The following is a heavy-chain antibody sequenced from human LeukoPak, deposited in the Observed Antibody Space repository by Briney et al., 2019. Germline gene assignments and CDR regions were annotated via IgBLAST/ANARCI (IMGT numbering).Heavy chain of an antibody. CDR1: RFTFNSYN. D-gene: IGHD6-19*01. CDR2: IKSSSTTI. J-gene: IGHJ4*02. CDR3: ARDTVPGQIYFDH. V-gene: IGHV3-48*01. Sequence: GGSLRLSCTASRFTFNSYNMNWVRQAPGKGLEWVSYIKSSSTTIYYADSVKGRFTISRDNAKNSLYLQMNSLRAEDTAVYYCARDTVPGQIYFDHWGQGTLVTVSS.